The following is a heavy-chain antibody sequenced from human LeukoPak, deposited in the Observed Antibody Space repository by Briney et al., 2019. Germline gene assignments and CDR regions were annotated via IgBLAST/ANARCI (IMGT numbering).Heavy chain of an antibody. J-gene: IGHJ3*02. CDR3: ARELAAAPIVHAFDI. D-gene: IGHD6-13*01. V-gene: IGHV3-7*01. CDR2: IKQDGSEK. CDR1: GFTFSRYW. Sequence: GGSLRLSCAASGFTFSRYWMSWVRQAPGKGLEWVANIKQDGSEKYYVDSVKGRFTISRDNAKNSLYLQMNSLRAEDTAVYYCARELAAAPIVHAFDIWGQGTMVTVSS.